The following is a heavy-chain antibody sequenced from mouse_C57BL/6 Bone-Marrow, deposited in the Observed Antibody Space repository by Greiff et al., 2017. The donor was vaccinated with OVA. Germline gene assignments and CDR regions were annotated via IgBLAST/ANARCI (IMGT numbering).Heavy chain of an antibody. CDR2: ISSGSSTI. V-gene: IGHV5-17*01. CDR1: GFTFSDYG. J-gene: IGHJ3*01. Sequence: EVHLVESGGGLVKPGGSLKLSCAASGFTFSDYGMHWVRQAPEKGLEWVAYISSGSSTIYYADTVKGRFTISRDNAKNTLFLQMTSLRSEDTAMYYCARPYDYDVGWFAYWGQGTLVTVSA. CDR3: ARPYDYDVGWFAY. D-gene: IGHD2-4*01.